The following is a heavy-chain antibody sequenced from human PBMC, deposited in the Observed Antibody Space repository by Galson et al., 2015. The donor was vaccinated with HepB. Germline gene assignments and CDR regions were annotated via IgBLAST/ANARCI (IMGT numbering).Heavy chain of an antibody. V-gene: IGHV3-7*01. J-gene: IGHJ4*02. Sequence: SLRLSCAASGFTFSSYRMSWVRQAPGKGLEWVANIKQDGSEKYYVDSVKGRFTISRDNAKNSLYLQMNSLRAEDTAVYYCASWGLRASSPFDYWGQGTLVTVSS. CDR1: GFTFSSYR. CDR3: ASWGLRASSPFDY. CDR2: IKQDGSEK. D-gene: IGHD3-16*01.